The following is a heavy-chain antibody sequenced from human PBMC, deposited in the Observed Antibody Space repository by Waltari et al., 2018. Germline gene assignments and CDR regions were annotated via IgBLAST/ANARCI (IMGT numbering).Heavy chain of an antibody. CDR1: GSTFGVHS. CDR3: ATEPAPGAGINY. Sequence: EVQLVESGGGLVQPGGSLRLSCAGSGSTFGVHSLHWFRQAPGKGLEWVSYISASSAAIYYADSVKGRFTISRDNAKNLLFLQMSNLGAEDMAVYYCATEPAPGAGINYWGQGILVTVSS. CDR2: ISASSAAI. V-gene: IGHV3-48*01. D-gene: IGHD6-19*01. J-gene: IGHJ4*02.